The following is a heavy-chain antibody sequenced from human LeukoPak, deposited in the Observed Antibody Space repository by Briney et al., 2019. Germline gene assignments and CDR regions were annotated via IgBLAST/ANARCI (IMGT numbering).Heavy chain of an antibody. V-gene: IGHV5-51*01. CDR2: IYPGDSDT. Sequence: GESLKISCKGSGYSFTSYWIGWVRQMPGKGLEWMGIIYPGDSDTRYSPSFQGQVTISADKSISTAYLQWSSLKASDTAMYYCARLHPLTPIMTVDSNSDYWGQGTLVTVSS. D-gene: IGHD4-11*01. CDR1: GYSFTSYW. CDR3: ARLHPLTPIMTVDSNSDY. J-gene: IGHJ4*02.